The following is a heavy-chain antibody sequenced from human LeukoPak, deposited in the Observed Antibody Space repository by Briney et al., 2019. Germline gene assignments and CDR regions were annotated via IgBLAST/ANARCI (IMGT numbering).Heavy chain of an antibody. D-gene: IGHD3-3*01. CDR3: ATLYDFWSAYYPN. V-gene: IGHV3-43*02. CDR2: IGVDDGGT. J-gene: IGHJ4*02. Sequence: GGSLRLSCAASGFISDHCAMHWVRQPPGKGLEWVSLIGVDDGGTHYADSVKGRFTIFRDNSKNSLYLQMNSLTAEDTALYYCATLYDFWSAYYPNWGQGTLVTVSS. CDR1: GFISDHCA.